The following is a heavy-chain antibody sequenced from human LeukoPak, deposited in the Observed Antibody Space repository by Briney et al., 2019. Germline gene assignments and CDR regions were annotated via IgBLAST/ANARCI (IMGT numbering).Heavy chain of an antibody. CDR2: MNPNSGNT. J-gene: IGHJ4*02. D-gene: IGHD6-13*01. CDR3: TGGSTWSLFDY. V-gene: IGHV1-8*01. CDR1: GYTFTSYD. Sequence: GASVKVSCKASGYTFTSYDINWGRQATGQGREWMGWMNPNSGNTGYAQRFQGRVNMTEYTSTDTTYMEVSSLRSEDTAVYYCTGGSTWSLFDYWGQGTLVTVSS.